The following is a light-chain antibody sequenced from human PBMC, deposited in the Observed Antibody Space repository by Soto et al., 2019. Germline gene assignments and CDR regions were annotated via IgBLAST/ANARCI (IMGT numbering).Light chain of an antibody. CDR2: AAS. Sequence: DIQMTQSPSSVSASVGDRVTITCRASQDISSWLAWYQQKPGKAPNLLIYAASSLQSGVPSRFSGSGSGTDFTLTISSLQPEDCAAYYCQQGNSLPVTFGPGTRLEIK. CDR1: QDISSW. J-gene: IGKJ5*01. CDR3: QQGNSLPVT. V-gene: IGKV1-12*01.